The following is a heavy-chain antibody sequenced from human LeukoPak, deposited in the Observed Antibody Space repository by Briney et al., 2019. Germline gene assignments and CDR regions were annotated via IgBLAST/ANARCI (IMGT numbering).Heavy chain of an antibody. D-gene: IGHD1-26*01. CDR1: GYIFTSYW. Sequence: GESLRISCKGSGYIFTSYWISWVRQMPGKGLEWMGRIDPSDSYTNYSPSFEGHVTISADRSTNTAYLQWSSLKASDTAMYYCARQGGATPGYWGQGTLVTVSS. V-gene: IGHV5-10-1*01. CDR2: IDPSDSYT. J-gene: IGHJ4*02. CDR3: ARQGGATPGY.